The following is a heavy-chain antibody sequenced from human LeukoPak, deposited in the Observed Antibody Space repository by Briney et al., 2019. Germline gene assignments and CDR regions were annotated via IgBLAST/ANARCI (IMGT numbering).Heavy chain of an antibody. V-gene: IGHV4-59*01. CDR3: VSSRYTGSYSTIDF. CDR2: ISYSGST. CDR1: GGSISSYY. D-gene: IGHD1-26*01. Sequence: SETLSLTCTVSGGSISSYYWSWIRQPPGKGLEWIGYISYSGSTNYNPSLKSRVTISLDTSKNQFSLKLSSVTAADTAMCYCVSSRYTGSYSTIDFWGQGTLVTVCS. J-gene: IGHJ4*02.